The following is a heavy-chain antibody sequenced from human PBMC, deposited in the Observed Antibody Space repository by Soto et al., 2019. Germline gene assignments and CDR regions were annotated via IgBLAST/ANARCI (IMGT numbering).Heavy chain of an antibody. D-gene: IGHD3-10*01. Sequence: PSETLSLTCAVSGGSISSSNWWSWVRQPPGKGLEWIGEIYHSGSTNYNPSLKSRVTISVDKSKNQFSLKLSSVTDADTAVYYCARDWAIGSGSYYRPFDHWGQGTLVTVSS. CDR1: GGSISSSNW. V-gene: IGHV4-4*02. J-gene: IGHJ5*02. CDR2: IYHSGST. CDR3: ARDWAIGSGSYYRPFDH.